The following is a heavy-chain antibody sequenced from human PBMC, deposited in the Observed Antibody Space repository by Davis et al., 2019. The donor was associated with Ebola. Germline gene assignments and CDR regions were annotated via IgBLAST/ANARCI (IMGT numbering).Heavy chain of an antibody. CDR1: GYTFRTYG. CDR3: ARDRFPEGYYFDY. Sequence: ASVKVSCKASGYTFRTYGISWVRQAPGQGLEWMGWISIYNGNTNYAQKLQGRVTMTTDTSTNTVYMELRSLRSDDTAVYYCARDRFPEGYYFDYWGQGTLVTVSS. CDR2: ISIYNGNT. V-gene: IGHV1-18*01. J-gene: IGHJ4*02. D-gene: IGHD2/OR15-2a*01.